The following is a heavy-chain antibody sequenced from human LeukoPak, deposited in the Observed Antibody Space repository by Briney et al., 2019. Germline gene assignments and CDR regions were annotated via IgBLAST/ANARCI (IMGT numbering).Heavy chain of an antibody. J-gene: IGHJ4*02. Sequence: GGSLRLSCAASGFTFSNAWMSWVRQAPGKGLEWVANIKQDGSEKYYVDSVKGRFTISRDNAKNSLYLQMNSLRAEDTAVYHCAREPTPLDYWGQGTLVTVSS. V-gene: IGHV3-7*01. D-gene: IGHD4-17*01. CDR2: IKQDGSEK. CDR3: AREPTPLDY. CDR1: GFTFSNAW.